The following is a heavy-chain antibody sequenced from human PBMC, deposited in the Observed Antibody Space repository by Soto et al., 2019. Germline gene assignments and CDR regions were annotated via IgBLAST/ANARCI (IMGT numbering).Heavy chain of an antibody. CDR1: GYTFTSYG. D-gene: IGHD2-2*01. Sequence: QVQLVQSGAEVKKPGASVKVSCKASGYTFTSYGISWVRQAPGQGLEYMGWISAYNGYTNYAQKRQGRVTMTTNKSTSTAYMELSSLRSDDTAVYYCARDQCITTTSCYGDYWGQGTLVTVSS. V-gene: IGHV1-18*04. CDR3: ARDQCITTTSCYGDY. J-gene: IGHJ4*02. CDR2: ISAYNGYT.